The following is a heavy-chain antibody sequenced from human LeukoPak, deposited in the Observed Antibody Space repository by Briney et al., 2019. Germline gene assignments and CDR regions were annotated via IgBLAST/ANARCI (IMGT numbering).Heavy chain of an antibody. V-gene: IGHV4-34*01. Sequence: SETLSLTCAVYGGSFSGYDWSWIRQPPGKGLEWIGEINHSRSTNCNPSPKSRVTISVDTSKNQFSLKLSSVTAADTAVYYCARTVGGYYDSSGYYNDYWGQGTLVTVSS. D-gene: IGHD3-22*01. CDR1: GGSFSGYD. CDR2: INHSRST. CDR3: ARTVGGYYDSSGYYNDY. J-gene: IGHJ4*02.